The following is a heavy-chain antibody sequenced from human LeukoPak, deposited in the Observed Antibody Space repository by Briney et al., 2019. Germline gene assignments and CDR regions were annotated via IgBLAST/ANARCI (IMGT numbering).Heavy chain of an antibody. CDR1: GFTFSSYA. Sequence: GGSLRLSCAASGFTFSSYAMAWVRQAPGKGLEWLSAICASGGDNGGRTYHADSVKGRFTISRDNSKNPLFLQLNSLRADDTAVYYCARDQVGTSHTLDCWGQGTLVTVSS. CDR3: ARDQVGTSHTLDC. CDR2: ICASGGDNGGRT. J-gene: IGHJ4*02. V-gene: IGHV3-23*01. D-gene: IGHD2-21*02.